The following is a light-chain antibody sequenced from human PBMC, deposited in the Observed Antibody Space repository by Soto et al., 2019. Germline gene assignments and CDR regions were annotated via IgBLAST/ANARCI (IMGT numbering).Light chain of an antibody. CDR1: QAISNF. Sequence: DIQMTQSPSSLSASVGDRVTITCRASQAISNFLAWFQQKPGKAPNCLISDASSLQSGVPSKFSGSGSGTDFTLTISSLQPEDFGTYYCHQYHTFPWTFGQGTKVEIK. CDR3: HQYHTFPWT. CDR2: DAS. V-gene: IGKV1-16*02. J-gene: IGKJ1*01.